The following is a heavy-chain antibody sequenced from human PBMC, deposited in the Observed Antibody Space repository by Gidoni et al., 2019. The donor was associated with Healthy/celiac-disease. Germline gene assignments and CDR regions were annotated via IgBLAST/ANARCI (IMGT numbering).Heavy chain of an antibody. D-gene: IGHD3-16*01. CDR3: ARGGGEVDY. Sequence: QVQLQESGPGLVKPSETLSLTCTVSGGSISSYYWSWIRQPPGKGLEWIGYIYYSGSTNYNPSLKSRVTISVDTSKNQFSLKLSSVTAADTAVYYCARGGGEVDYWGQGTLVTVSS. CDR2: IYYSGST. CDR1: GGSISSYY. J-gene: IGHJ4*02. V-gene: IGHV4-59*01.